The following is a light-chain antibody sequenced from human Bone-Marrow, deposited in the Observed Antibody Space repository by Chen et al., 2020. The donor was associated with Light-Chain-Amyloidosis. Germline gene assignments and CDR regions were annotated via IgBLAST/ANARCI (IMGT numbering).Light chain of an antibody. Sequence: QTVLIQPSSLSASPGTSASLTCTLGSGINVGADRIYWYQQKPGSPPQYLLRYKADSDNQPGSGVPRLSSCSTDVSAKAVVLFISGHQSEDEADYYCMLWHNSAWVFGEGTMLSVL. V-gene: IGLV5-45*02. CDR1: SGINVGADR. J-gene: IGLJ3*02. CDR2: YKADSDN. CDR3: MLWHNSAWV.